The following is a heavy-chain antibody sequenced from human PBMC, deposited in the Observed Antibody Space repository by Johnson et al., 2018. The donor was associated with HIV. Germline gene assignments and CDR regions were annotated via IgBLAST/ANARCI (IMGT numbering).Heavy chain of an antibody. J-gene: IGHJ3*02. CDR1: GFTVSSNY. CDR3: ARDPGFDDAFDI. V-gene: IGHV3-66*01. CDR2: IYSGGST. Sequence: VQLVESGGGLVQPGGSLRLSCAASGFTVSSNYMTWVRQAPGKGLEWVSVIYSGGSTYYADSVEGRFTISRDNSKNTLYLQMNSLRAEDTAVYYCARDPGFDDAFDIWGQGTMVTVSS.